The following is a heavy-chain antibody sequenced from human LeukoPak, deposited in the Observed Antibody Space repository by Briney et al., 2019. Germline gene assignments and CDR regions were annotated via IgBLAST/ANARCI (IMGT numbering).Heavy chain of an antibody. CDR3: ARDPSSYYYGMDV. Sequence: PSETLSLTCTVSGGSISSYYWSWIRQPPGEGLEWSGYIHYSGSTNYNPSLKSRVTMSVDTSKNQFSLKLSSVTAADTAVYFCARDPSSYYYGMDVWGQGTTVTVSS. CDR2: IHYSGST. V-gene: IGHV4-59*01. D-gene: IGHD6-6*01. J-gene: IGHJ6*02. CDR1: GGSISSYY.